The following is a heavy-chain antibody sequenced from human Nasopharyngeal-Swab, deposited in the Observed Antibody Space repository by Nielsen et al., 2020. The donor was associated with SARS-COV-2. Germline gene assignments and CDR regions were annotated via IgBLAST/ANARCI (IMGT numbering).Heavy chain of an antibody. CDR1: GGSFSGYY. CDR3: ARGGSGYYPYYYYGMDV. Sequence: SETLSLTCAVYGGSFSGYYWSWIRQPPGKGLEWIGEINHSGSTNYNPSLKSRVTISVDMSKNQFSLKLSSVTAADTAVYYCARGGSGYYPYYYYGMDVWGQGTTVTVSS. CDR2: INHSGST. D-gene: IGHD3-22*01. V-gene: IGHV4-34*01. J-gene: IGHJ6*02.